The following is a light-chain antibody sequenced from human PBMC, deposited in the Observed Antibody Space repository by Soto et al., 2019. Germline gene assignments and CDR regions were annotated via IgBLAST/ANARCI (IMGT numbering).Light chain of an antibody. CDR1: SSGVGGYDY. CDR2: EVT. V-gene: IGLV2-8*01. J-gene: IGLJ1*01. Sequence: QSTLAQPPSASGSPGQSVTISCTGTSSGVGGYDYVSWYQQHPGKAPKLMIYEVTIRPSGVSDRFSGSKSGNTASLTVSGLQAEDEADYYCSSYTGGNPSYVFGTGTKVTAL. CDR3: SSYTGGNPSYV.